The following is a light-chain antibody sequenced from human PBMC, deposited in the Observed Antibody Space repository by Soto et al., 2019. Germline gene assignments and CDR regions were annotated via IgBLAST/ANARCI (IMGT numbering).Light chain of an antibody. J-gene: IGKJ1*01. CDR3: QQCGSSPWT. CDR2: AAS. Sequence: EIVLTHSPGTLSLSPGERATLSCRASQSVSSYYLAWYQQKPGHAPRLLIYAASSRATGIPDRFSGGGSGTDFTLTISRLEPEDFAVYYCQQCGSSPWTFGQGTKVEIK. CDR1: QSVSSYY. V-gene: IGKV3-20*01.